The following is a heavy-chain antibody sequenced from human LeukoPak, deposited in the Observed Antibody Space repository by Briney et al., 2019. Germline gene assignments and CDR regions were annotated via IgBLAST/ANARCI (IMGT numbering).Heavy chain of an antibody. D-gene: IGHD2-15*01. CDR2: ISYDGSNK. J-gene: IGHJ4*02. Sequence: GRSLRLSCAASGFTFSSYAMHWVRQAPGKGLEWVAVISYDGSNKYYADSVKGRFTIFRDNSKNTLYLQMNSLRAEDTAVYYCARGWNAGYCSGGSCYPLDYWGQGTLVTVSS. V-gene: IGHV3-30-3*01. CDR1: GFTFSSYA. CDR3: ARGWNAGYCSGGSCYPLDY.